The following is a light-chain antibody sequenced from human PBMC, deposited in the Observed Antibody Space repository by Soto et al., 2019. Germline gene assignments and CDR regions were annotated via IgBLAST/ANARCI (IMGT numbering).Light chain of an antibody. CDR1: SSDVGAYNY. CDR2: EVT. CDR3: SSYAGSSNV. J-gene: IGLJ1*01. Sequence: QSALTQPPSASGSPGQSVTISCTGTSSDVGAYNYVSWYQHHPGKAPKLMIYEVTRRPSGVPGRFSGSKSGNTASLTVSGLQAEDEAAYYCSSYAGSSNVFGTGTKLTVL. V-gene: IGLV2-8*01.